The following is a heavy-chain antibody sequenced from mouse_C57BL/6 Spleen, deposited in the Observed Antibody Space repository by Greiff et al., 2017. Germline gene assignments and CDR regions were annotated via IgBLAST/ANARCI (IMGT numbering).Heavy chain of an antibody. V-gene: IGHV1-53*01. CDR3: ARWDYSNYVLDY. CDR1: GYTFTSYW. Sequence: QVQLKQPGTELVKPGASVKLSCKASGYTFTSYWMHWVKQRPGQGLEWIGNINPSNGGTNYNEKFKSKATLTVDKSSSTAYMQLSSLTSEDSAVYYCARWDYSNYVLDYWGQGTTLTVSS. CDR2: INPSNGGT. J-gene: IGHJ2*01. D-gene: IGHD2-5*01.